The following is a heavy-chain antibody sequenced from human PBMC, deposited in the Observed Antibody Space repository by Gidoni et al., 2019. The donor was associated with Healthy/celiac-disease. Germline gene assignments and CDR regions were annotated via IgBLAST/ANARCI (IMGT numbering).Heavy chain of an antibody. J-gene: IGHJ5*02. CDR1: GGSISSSSYY. D-gene: IGHD6-13*01. CDR3: ASLGIAAAGTGNWFDP. Sequence: QLQLQESGPGLVTPSETLSLTCTVSGGSISSSSYYWGWLRQPPGKGLEWIGSIYYSGSTYYNPSLKSRVTISVDTSKNQFSLKLSSVTAADTAVYYCASLGIAAAGTGNWFDPWGQGTLVTVSS. V-gene: IGHV4-39*01. CDR2: IYYSGST.